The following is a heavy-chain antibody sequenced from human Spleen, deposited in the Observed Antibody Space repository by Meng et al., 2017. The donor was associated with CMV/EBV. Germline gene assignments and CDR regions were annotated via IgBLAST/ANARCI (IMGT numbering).Heavy chain of an antibody. D-gene: IGHD2-2*01. V-gene: IGHV1-2*02. CDR3: ARAPRYCSSPSCYGYGLDV. CDR1: GYTFTGYY. Sequence: ASVKVSCKASGYTFTGYYMHWVRQAPGQGLEWMGWINPNSGGTNYAQKFQGRVTMTRDTSISTAYMELSRLRSDDTAVYYCARAPRYCSSPSCYGYGLDVWGQGTTVTVSS. J-gene: IGHJ6*02. CDR2: INPNSGGT.